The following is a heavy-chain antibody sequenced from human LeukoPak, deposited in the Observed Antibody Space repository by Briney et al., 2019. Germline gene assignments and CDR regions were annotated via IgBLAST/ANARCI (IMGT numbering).Heavy chain of an antibody. V-gene: IGHV1-2*06. J-gene: IGHJ4*02. D-gene: IGHD5-12*01. CDR3: ARGNLRSGYSGYDFLDY. Sequence: ASVKVSCEASGYTFTDFYTHWVRQAPGQGLEWMGRINPSSGATDCAQKFQGRVTMTRDTSISTAYMELNRLRSDDTAVYYCARGNLRSGYSGYDFLDYWGQGTLVTVSS. CDR1: GYTFTDFY. CDR2: INPSSGAT.